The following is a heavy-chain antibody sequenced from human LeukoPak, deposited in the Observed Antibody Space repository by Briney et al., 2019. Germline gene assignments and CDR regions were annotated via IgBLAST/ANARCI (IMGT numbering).Heavy chain of an antibody. CDR3: ARLDEYSSSSRYYGMDV. CDR1: GGTFSSYG. Sequence: GASVKVSCKASGGTFSSYGISWVRQAPGQGLEWMGGIIPIFGIANYAQKFQGRVTITADESTSTAYMELSSLRSEDTAVYYCARLDEYSSSSRYYGMDVWGQGTTVTVSS. D-gene: IGHD6-6*01. CDR2: IIPIFGIA. J-gene: IGHJ6*02. V-gene: IGHV1-69*13.